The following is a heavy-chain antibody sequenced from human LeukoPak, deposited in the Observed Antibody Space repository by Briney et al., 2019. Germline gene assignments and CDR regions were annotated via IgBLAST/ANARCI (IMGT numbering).Heavy chain of an antibody. CDR2: IRQEGTEE. J-gene: IGHJ2*01. Sequence: PGGSLRLSCAASGFSFSNFWMSWVRQTPGKALEWVANIRQEGTEEHYMDSVKGRFTISRDNAKNSLYLQVNSLRAEDTAVYYCAKVSGIAAAGPSSEYFDLWGRGTLVTVSS. V-gene: IGHV3-7*01. CDR3: AKVSGIAAAGPSSEYFDL. CDR1: GFSFSNFW. D-gene: IGHD6-13*01.